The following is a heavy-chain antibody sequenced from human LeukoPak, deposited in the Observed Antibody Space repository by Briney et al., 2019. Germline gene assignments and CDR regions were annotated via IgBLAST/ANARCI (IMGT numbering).Heavy chain of an antibody. V-gene: IGHV3-74*01. D-gene: IGHD1-1*01. Sequence: GGSLRLSCAAPGFTFSSYWMPWVRQAPGKGLVWVSHINTDGSSTNYADSVKGRFTISRDNAKNTLYLQMNSLRAEDTAVYYCASPRTTGTTGSWGQGTLVTVSS. J-gene: IGHJ4*02. CDR1: GFTFSSYW. CDR3: ASPRTTGTTGS. CDR2: INTDGSST.